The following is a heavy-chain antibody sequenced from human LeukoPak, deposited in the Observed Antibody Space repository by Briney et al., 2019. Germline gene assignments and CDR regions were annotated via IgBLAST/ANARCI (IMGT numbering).Heavy chain of an antibody. CDR2: IYYSGST. D-gene: IGHD3-10*01. CDR1: GGSISSGDYY. J-gene: IGHJ6*02. Sequence: SETLSLTCTVSGGSISSGDYYWSWIRQPPGKGLEWIGYIYYSGSTYYNPSLKSRVTISVDTSKNQFSLKLSSVTAADTAVYYCASWDTMVRGVQIWGQGTTVTVSS. CDR3: ASWDTMVRGVQI. V-gene: IGHV4-30-4*01.